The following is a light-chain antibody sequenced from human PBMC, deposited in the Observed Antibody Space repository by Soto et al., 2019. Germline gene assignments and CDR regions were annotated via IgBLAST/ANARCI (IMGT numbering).Light chain of an antibody. CDR3: QQYGSSFT. Sequence: EIVLTQSPGTLSLSPGERATLSCRASQSVSSSYLAWYQQKPGQAPRLLIYGASSRATGIPDGFSGSGSGTDFTLTISRLEPEDFAVYYGQQYGSSFTFGPGTKVDIK. V-gene: IGKV3-20*01. J-gene: IGKJ3*01. CDR1: QSVSSSY. CDR2: GAS.